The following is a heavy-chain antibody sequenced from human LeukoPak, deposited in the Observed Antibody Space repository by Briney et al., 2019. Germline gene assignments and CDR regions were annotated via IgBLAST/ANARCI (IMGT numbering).Heavy chain of an antibody. Sequence: PSETLSLTCAVYGGSFSGYYWSWIRQPPGKGREWIGEINHSGSTNYNPSLKSRVTISVDTSKNQFSLKLSCVTAADTAVYYCSYSGSYYPDYWGQGTLVTVSS. D-gene: IGHD3-10*01. CDR2: INHSGST. CDR3: SYSGSYYPDY. V-gene: IGHV4-34*01. J-gene: IGHJ4*02. CDR1: GGSFSGYY.